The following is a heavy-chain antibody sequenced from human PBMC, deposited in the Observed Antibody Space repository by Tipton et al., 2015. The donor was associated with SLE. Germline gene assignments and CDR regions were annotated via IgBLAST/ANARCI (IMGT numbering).Heavy chain of an antibody. J-gene: IGHJ4*02. CDR1: GFTFSSYA. V-gene: IGHV3-23*01. CDR2: ISGSGGST. Sequence: SLRLSCAASGFTFSSYAMSWVRQAPGKGLEWVSAISGSGGSTYYADSVKGRFTISRDNSKNTLYLQMNSLRAEDTAVYYCARDKLRVDRYGYSSGWGLDYWGQGTLVTVSS. CDR3: ARDKLRVDRYGYSSGWGLDY. D-gene: IGHD6-19*01.